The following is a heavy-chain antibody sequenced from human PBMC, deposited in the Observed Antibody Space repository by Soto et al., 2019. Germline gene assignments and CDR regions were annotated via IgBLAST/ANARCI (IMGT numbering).Heavy chain of an antibody. J-gene: IGHJ4*02. Sequence: GGSLRLSCEVSGFSVTANYMSWVRQAPGKGLEWVSVIYSGGSTTYADSVKGRFTISRDNAKNTLFLQMNSLRAEDTAVYYCVRDDFGLGLDYWGLGTLVTVSS. CDR1: GFSVTANY. V-gene: IGHV3-53*01. CDR2: IYSGGST. CDR3: VRDDFGLGLDY. D-gene: IGHD1-26*01.